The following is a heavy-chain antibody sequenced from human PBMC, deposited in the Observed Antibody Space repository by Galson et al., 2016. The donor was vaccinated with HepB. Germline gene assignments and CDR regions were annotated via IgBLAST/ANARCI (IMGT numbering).Heavy chain of an antibody. J-gene: IGHJ4*02. V-gene: IGHV3-30*03. Sequence: SLRLSCAASGFTFSTYGMHWVRQAPGKGLEWVAVISYDGDTKYHADSVKGRFTISRDNSKNTLYLQMHRLRFEDTAVYYCASDPRQCQRGYNYGFEYWGQGTLVSVSS. CDR3: ASDPRQCQRGYNYGFEY. CDR2: ISYDGDTK. D-gene: IGHD5-18*01. CDR1: GFTFSTYG.